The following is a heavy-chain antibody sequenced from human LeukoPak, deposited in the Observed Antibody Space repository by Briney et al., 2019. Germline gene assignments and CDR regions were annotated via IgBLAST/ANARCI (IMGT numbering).Heavy chain of an antibody. D-gene: IGHD2-21*01. J-gene: IGHJ3*02. V-gene: IGHV4-59*11. CDR3: ARELMTSGYFTDAFDI. CDR1: GGSISSLY. CDR2: IYSSGST. Sequence: PSETLSLTCTVSGGSISSLYWSWIRQPPGKGLEWIAYIYSSGSTNYNPSLKSRVTISVDTSKNQFSLKLSSVTAADTAVYYCARELMTSGYFTDAFDIWGQGTMVTVSS.